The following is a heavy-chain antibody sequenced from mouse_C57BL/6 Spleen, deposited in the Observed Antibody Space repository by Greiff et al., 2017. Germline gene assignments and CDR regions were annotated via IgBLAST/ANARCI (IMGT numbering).Heavy chain of an antibody. J-gene: IGHJ1*03. Sequence: QVQLKQSGAELAKPGASVKLSCKASGYTFTSYWMHWVKQRPGQGLEWIGYINPSSGYPKYNQKFKYKATLTADNSSSTAYIQLSSLTYAYSAVYYGFIYYYGRRYFDVWGTGTTVTVSS. CDR2: INPSSGYP. D-gene: IGHD1-1*01. CDR3: FIYYYGRRYFDV. V-gene: IGHV1-7*01. CDR1: GYTFTSYW.